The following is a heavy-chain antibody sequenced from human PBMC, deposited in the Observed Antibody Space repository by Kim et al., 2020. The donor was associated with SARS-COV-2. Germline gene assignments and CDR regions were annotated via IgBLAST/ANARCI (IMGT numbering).Heavy chain of an antibody. CDR2: FDPEDGET. Sequence: ASVKVSCKVSGYTLTELSMHWVRQAPGKGLEWMGGFDPEDGETIYAQKFQGRVTMTEDTSTDTAYMELSSLRSEDTAVYYCATAFAYCGGDCYHSIDYWGQGTLVTVSS. J-gene: IGHJ4*02. CDR3: ATAFAYCGGDCYHSIDY. CDR1: GYTLTELS. V-gene: IGHV1-24*01. D-gene: IGHD2-21*01.